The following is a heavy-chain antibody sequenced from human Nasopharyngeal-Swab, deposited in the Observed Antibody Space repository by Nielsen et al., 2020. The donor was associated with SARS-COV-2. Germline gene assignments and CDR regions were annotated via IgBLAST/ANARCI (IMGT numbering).Heavy chain of an antibody. D-gene: IGHD3-22*01. V-gene: IGHV4-39*01. CDR2: IYYRGST. Sequence: SETLSLTCTVSGGSISSTSYYWGWIRQPPGKGLQWLGIIYYRGSTYYNPALKNRVTISVDTSKNQFFLKLNSVTAADTAVYYCAKSRIDMIVVALFDYWGQGTLVTVSS. J-gene: IGHJ4*02. CDR3: AKSRIDMIVVALFDY. CDR1: GGSISSTSYY.